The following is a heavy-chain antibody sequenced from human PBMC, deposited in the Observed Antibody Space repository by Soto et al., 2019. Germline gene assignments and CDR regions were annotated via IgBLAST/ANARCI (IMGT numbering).Heavy chain of an antibody. J-gene: IGHJ3*02. CDR1: GGTSSSNA. CDR2: IIPIFRSS. CDR3: ARAIAVAGMDPDAFDI. D-gene: IGHD6-19*01. Sequence: SVKVSCKASGGTSSSNAISWVRQAPGQGLECMGGIIPIFRSSNYAQKFQGRVTITADKSTSTAYMELSSLRSEDTAVYYCARAIAVAGMDPDAFDIWGQGTMVTVSS. V-gene: IGHV1-69*06.